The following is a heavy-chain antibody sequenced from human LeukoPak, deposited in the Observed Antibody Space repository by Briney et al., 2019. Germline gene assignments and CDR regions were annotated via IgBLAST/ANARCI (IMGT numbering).Heavy chain of an antibody. D-gene: IGHD3-22*01. CDR3: ARAFMDSSGYYSAPDY. V-gene: IGHV4-31*11. J-gene: IGHJ4*02. CDR1: GGSFSGYY. CDR2: IYYSGST. Sequence: PSETLSLTCAVYGGSFSGYYWSWIRQHPGKGLEWIGYIYYSGSTYYNPSLKSRVTISVDTSKNQFSLKLSSVTAADTAVYYCARAFMDSSGYYSAPDYWGQGTLVTVSS.